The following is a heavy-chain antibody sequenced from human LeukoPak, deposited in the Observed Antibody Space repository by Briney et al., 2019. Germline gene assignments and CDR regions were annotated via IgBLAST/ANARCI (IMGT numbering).Heavy chain of an antibody. CDR2: TIPILGIA. J-gene: IGHJ4*02. V-gene: IGHV1-69*02. CDR3: ARSIAVAGSLY. D-gene: IGHD6-19*01. CDR1: GGTFISYT. Sequence: SSVRVSCKASGGTFISYTISWVRQAPGQGLEWMGRTIPILGIANYAQKFQGRVTITADKSTSTAYMELSSLRSEDTAVYYCARSIAVAGSLYWGQGTLVTVSS.